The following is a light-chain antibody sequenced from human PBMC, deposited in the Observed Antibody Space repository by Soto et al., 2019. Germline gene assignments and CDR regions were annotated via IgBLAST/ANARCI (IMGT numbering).Light chain of an antibody. CDR1: QNIRSN. J-gene: IGKJ1*01. V-gene: IGKV3-15*01. Sequence: EIVMTQSPATLSVSPGERATLSCRASQNIRSNLAWYQQIPGQAPRLLIHGASTRATGIPARFSGSGSGTEFTLTISGLQSEDYAVYYCQQYNNWPPWTFGHGTKVES. CDR2: GAS. CDR3: QQYNNWPPWT.